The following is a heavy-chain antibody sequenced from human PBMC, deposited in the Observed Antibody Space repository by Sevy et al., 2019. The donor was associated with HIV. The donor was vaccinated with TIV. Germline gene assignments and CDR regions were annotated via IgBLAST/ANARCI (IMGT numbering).Heavy chain of an antibody. CDR3: AITKDYYDNSGSPFDY. V-gene: IGHV1-24*01. Sequence: ASVKVSCNVSGYTLTKLAMHWVRQAPGKGLEWMGTFDPEDGETIYAQKFQGRVTMTEDTSIDTAYMELSSLRSEDTAVFYCAITKDYYDNSGSPFDYWGQGTLVTVSS. J-gene: IGHJ4*02. D-gene: IGHD3-22*01. CDR1: GYTLTKLA. CDR2: FDPEDGET.